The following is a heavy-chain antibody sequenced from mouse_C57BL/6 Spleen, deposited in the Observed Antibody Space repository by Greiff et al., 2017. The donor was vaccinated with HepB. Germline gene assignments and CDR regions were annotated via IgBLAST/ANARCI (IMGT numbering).Heavy chain of an antibody. J-gene: IGHJ1*03. Sequence: EVQLVESEGGLVQPGSSMKLSCTASGFTFSDYYMAWVRQVPEKGLEWVANINYDGSSTYYLDSLKSRFIISRDNAKNILYLQMSSLKSEDTATYYCARDATVVAHWYCYVWGTGTTVTVAS. D-gene: IGHD1-1*01. V-gene: IGHV5-16*01. CDR2: INYDGSST. CDR3: ARDATVVAHWYCYV. CDR1: GFTFSDYY.